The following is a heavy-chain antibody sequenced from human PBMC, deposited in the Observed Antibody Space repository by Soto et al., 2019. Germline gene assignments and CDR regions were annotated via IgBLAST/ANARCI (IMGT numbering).Heavy chain of an antibody. CDR2: ISGSGGST. J-gene: IGHJ4*02. CDR1: GFTFSSYA. V-gene: IGHV3-23*01. D-gene: IGHD6-19*01. Sequence: EVQLLESGGGLVQPGGSLRLSCAASGFTFSSYAMSWVRQAPGKGLEWVSTISGSGGSTYYADSVKGRFTISRDNSKNTLYLQMNRLRAEDTAVYYCAKGSSGWYERFAYWGQGTLVTVSS. CDR3: AKGSSGWYERFAY.